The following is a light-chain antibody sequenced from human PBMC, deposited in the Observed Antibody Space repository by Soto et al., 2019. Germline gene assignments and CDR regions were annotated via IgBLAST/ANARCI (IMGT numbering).Light chain of an antibody. CDR2: DAS. Sequence: EIVLTQSPATLSLSPGERATLSCRASQSLSSYLAWYQQKRGQAPRLLIYDASKRATGIPARFSGSGSGTDFPLSISSLEPEDVAVYYCQQRSDWPLTFGGGTKVEIK. V-gene: IGKV3-11*01. J-gene: IGKJ4*01. CDR3: QQRSDWPLT. CDR1: QSLSSY.